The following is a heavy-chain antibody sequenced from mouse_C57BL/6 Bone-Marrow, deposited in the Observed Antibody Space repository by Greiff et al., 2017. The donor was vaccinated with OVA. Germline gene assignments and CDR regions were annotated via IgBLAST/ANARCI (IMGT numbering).Heavy chain of an antibody. Sequence: VMLVESGAELVKPGASVKLSCKASGYTFTEYTIHWVKQRSGQGLEWIGWFYPGSGSIKYNEKFKDKATLTADKSSSTVYMELSRLTSEDSAVYFCARHEDDYGGYYYAMDYWGQGTSVTVSS. CDR3: ARHEDDYGGYYYAMDY. J-gene: IGHJ4*01. D-gene: IGHD2-4*01. CDR1: GYTFTEYT. CDR2: FYPGSGSI. V-gene: IGHV1-62-2*01.